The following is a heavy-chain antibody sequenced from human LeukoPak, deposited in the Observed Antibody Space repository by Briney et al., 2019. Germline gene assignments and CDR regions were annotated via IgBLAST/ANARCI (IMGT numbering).Heavy chain of an antibody. V-gene: IGHV4-4*07. CDR3: ARASFYYASSGYYGDAFHI. CDR1: GGSISSYY. Sequence: SETLSLTCTVSGGSISSYYWSLIRQPAGKGLEWIGRIYTSGSTNYNPSLKSRVTMSVDTSKNQFSLKLSSVTAADTAVYYCARASFYYASSGYYGDAFHIWGQGTMVTVSS. D-gene: IGHD3-22*01. CDR2: IYTSGST. J-gene: IGHJ3*02.